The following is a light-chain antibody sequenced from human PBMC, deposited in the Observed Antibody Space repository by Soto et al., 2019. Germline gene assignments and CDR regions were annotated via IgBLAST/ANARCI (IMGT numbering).Light chain of an antibody. CDR2: AAS. J-gene: IGKJ1*01. V-gene: IGKV1-39*01. Sequence: DIQMTQSPSSLSASVGDRVTITCRASQSISTYLNWYQQKPGKAPKLLIYAASSFQSGVPSRFSGSGSVTDFTLTINSLQPDDFATYYCQQSYSTPRTFGQGTKVEIK. CDR1: QSISTY. CDR3: QQSYSTPRT.